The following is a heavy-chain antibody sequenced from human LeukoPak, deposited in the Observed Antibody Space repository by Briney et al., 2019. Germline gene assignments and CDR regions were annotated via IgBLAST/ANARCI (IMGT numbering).Heavy chain of an antibody. D-gene: IGHD3-22*01. CDR3: ARNYYDSSGYYTVFDY. Sequence: PGGSLRLSCAASGFTFSSYGMHWVRQAPGKGLEWVAFIRCDGSNKYYADSMKGRFTISRDNSKNTLYLQMNSLRAEDTAVYCCARNYYDSSGYYTVFDYWGQGTLVTVSS. V-gene: IGHV3-30*02. CDR2: IRCDGSNK. CDR1: GFTFSSYG. J-gene: IGHJ4*02.